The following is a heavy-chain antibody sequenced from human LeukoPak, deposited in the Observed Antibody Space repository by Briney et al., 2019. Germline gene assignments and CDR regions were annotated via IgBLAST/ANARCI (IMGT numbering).Heavy chain of an antibody. CDR2: IRSDNTV. J-gene: IGHJ3*02. Sequence: GGSLRLSCAASGFTFTSYNMNWVRQAPGKGLEWVSSIRSDNTVLYADSVKGRFTISSDRATNSLFLQMNSLRAEDTAVYYCAREVVTQAIYSGYDAFEIWGQGTMVTVSS. V-gene: IGHV3-69-1*02. CDR3: AREVVTQAIYSGYDAFEI. D-gene: IGHD5-12*01. CDR1: GFTFTSYN.